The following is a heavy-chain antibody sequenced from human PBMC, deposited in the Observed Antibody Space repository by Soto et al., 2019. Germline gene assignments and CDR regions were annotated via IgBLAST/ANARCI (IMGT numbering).Heavy chain of an antibody. Sequence: ASVKVSCKASGYTFTSYAMHWVRQAPGQRLEWIGWIVVGSGNTNYAQKFQGRVTMTRDTSTSTVYMELSSLRSEDTAVYYCARVTIGAEMAFDYWGPGTLVTVSS. CDR3: ARVTIGAEMAFDY. CDR1: GYTFTSYA. CDR2: IVVGSGNT. D-gene: IGHD3-9*01. V-gene: IGHV1-3*01. J-gene: IGHJ4*02.